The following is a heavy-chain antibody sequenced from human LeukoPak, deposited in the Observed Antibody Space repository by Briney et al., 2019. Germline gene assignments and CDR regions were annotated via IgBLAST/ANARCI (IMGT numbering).Heavy chain of an antibody. CDR3: ASRLERYCSGGSCYPEDY. CDR2: IIPIFGTA. Sequence: ASVKVSCKASGRTFSSYAISWVRQAPGQGLEWMGGIIPIFGTANYAQKFQGRVTITADESTSTAYMELSSLRSEDTAVYYCASRLERYCSGGSCYPEDYWGQGTLVTVSS. V-gene: IGHV1-69*13. D-gene: IGHD2-15*01. J-gene: IGHJ4*02. CDR1: GRTFSSYA.